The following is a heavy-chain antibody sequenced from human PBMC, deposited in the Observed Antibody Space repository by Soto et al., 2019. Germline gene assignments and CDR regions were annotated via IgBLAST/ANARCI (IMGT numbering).Heavy chain of an antibody. CDR2: IIPILGIA. J-gene: IGHJ6*02. Sequence: ASVKVSCKASGGTFSSYTISWVRQAPGQGLEWMGRIIPILGIANYAQKFQGRVTITADKSTSTAYMELSSLRSEDTAVYYCAMSGYDDYYYYYGMDVWGQGTTVTVS. D-gene: IGHD5-12*01. CDR3: AMSGYDDYYYYYGMDV. CDR1: GGTFSSYT. V-gene: IGHV1-69*02.